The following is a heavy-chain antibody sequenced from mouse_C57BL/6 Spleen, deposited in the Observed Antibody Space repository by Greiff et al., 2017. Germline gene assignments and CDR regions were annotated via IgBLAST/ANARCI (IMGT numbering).Heavy chain of an antibody. Sequence: QVQLQQSGAELVKPGASVKMSCKASGYTFTSYWITWVKQRPGQGLEWIGEIYPGSGSTNYNEKFKSKATLTVDTSSRTAYMQLSSLTSEDSAVYYCARESLYGGAMDYWGQGTSVTVSS. CDR1: GYTFTSYW. J-gene: IGHJ4*01. CDR2: IYPGSGST. V-gene: IGHV1-55*01. CDR3: ARESLYGGAMDY. D-gene: IGHD1-1*01.